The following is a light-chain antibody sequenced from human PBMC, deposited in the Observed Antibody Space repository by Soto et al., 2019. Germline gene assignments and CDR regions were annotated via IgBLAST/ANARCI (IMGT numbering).Light chain of an antibody. V-gene: IGKV3-15*01. Sequence: EIVMTQSPATLSVSPGERATLSCRASQSVSSNLAWYRQKPGQAPRLLIYGASSRATRIPARFSGSGSGTEFPLTISSLQSEDFAVYYCQQYNNWPITFGQGTRLEIK. CDR1: QSVSSN. J-gene: IGKJ5*01. CDR3: QQYNNWPIT. CDR2: GAS.